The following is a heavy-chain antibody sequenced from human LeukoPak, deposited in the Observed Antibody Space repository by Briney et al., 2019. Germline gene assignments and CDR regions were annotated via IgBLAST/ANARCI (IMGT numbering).Heavy chain of an antibody. V-gene: IGHV3-53*01. CDR1: GFTVSSNY. Sequence: GGSLRLSCAASGFTVSSNYMSWVRQAPGKGLEWVSVIYSGGSTYYADSVKGRFTVSRDNSKNTLFLQMNSLRAGDTAVYYCANLTPDSTTPTGFWGRGTLVIVSS. CDR3: ANLTPDSTTPTGF. J-gene: IGHJ4*02. D-gene: IGHD1-1*01. CDR2: IYSGGST.